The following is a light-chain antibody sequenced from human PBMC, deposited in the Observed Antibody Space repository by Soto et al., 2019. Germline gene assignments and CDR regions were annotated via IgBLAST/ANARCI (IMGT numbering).Light chain of an antibody. V-gene: IGKV1-12*01. CDR1: QGISNW. CDR3: QQVNSFPWT. Sequence: DIETAQSPSWVSSPVGDKVTITWRASQGISNWLAWYQQKPGKAPKLLISGAFSLQSGVPSRFSGSGSGTDFTLTISSLQSEDLATYYCQQVNSFPWTFGQGTKVDI. CDR2: GAF. J-gene: IGKJ1*01.